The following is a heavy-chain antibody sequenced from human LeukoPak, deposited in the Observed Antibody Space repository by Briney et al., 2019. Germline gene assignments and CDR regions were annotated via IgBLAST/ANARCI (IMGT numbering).Heavy chain of an antibody. D-gene: IGHD1-26*01. CDR3: AGEGPRGSYSRGTRWFDY. Sequence: SETLSLTCTVSGGSISGSSYFWGWIRQPPGRGLEWIGSIYYSGSTYYNPSLKSRVTISVDTSKNQFSLKLSSVTAADTAVYYCAGEGPRGSYSRGTRWFDYWGQGTLVTVSS. CDR1: GGSISGSSYF. J-gene: IGHJ4*02. V-gene: IGHV4-39*07. CDR2: IYYSGST.